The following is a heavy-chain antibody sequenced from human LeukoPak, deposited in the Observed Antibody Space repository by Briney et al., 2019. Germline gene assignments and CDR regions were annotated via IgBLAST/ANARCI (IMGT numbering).Heavy chain of an antibody. Sequence: SVKVSCKASGYTFTSYAISWVRQAPGQGLEWMGGIIPIFGTANYAQKFQGRVTITADESTSTAYMELSSLRSEDTAVYYCARAIAVAGVYYYYYMDVWGKGTTVTISS. CDR1: GYTFTSYA. V-gene: IGHV1-69*13. D-gene: IGHD6-19*01. J-gene: IGHJ6*03. CDR3: ARAIAVAGVYYYYYMDV. CDR2: IIPIFGTA.